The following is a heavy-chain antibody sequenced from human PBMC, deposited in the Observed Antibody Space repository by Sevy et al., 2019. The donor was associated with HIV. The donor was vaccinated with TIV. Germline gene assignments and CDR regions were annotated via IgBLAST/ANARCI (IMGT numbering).Heavy chain of an antibody. Sequence: SETLSLTCAVSGGSASSGDHYWNWIRQHPGKGLAWIGYISNSGSTDYNPSLESRASISVDTSKKQFSLKLTLTSVTAADTAMYYCARGQRCEFWSGYPDYFDYWGQGTLVTVSS. CDR1: GGSASSGDHY. CDR2: ISNSGST. D-gene: IGHD3-3*01. V-gene: IGHV4-31*11. J-gene: IGHJ4*02. CDR3: ARGQRCEFWSGYPDYFDY.